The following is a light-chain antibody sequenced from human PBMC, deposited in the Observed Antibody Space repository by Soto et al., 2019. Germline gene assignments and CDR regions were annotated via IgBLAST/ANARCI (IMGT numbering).Light chain of an antibody. V-gene: IGKV3-20*01. CDR3: QQYGSSPRT. J-gene: IGKJ1*01. Sequence: EIVLTQSPGTLSLSPGERAALSCGASQSVSSNYLAWYQQKPGQAPRLLIYGASSRATGIPDRFSGSGSGTDFTLTISRLDPEDFAVYFCQQYGSSPRTFGQGTKVDIK. CDR2: GAS. CDR1: QSVSSNY.